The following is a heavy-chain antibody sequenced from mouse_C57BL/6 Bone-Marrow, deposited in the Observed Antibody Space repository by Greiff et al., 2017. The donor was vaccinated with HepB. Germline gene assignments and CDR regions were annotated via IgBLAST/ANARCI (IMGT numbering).Heavy chain of an antibody. CDR3: ARTHYYGSSYGYFDY. CDR2: INPYNGGT. Sequence: VQLQQSGPVLVKPGASVKMSCKASGYTFTDYYMNWVKQSHGKSLEWIGVINPYNGGTSYNQKFKGKATLTVDQSSSTAYMELNSLTSEESAVYYCARTHYYGSSYGYFDYWAEVTTLTVSS. D-gene: IGHD1-1*01. J-gene: IGHJ2*01. CDR1: GYTFTDYY. V-gene: IGHV1-19*01.